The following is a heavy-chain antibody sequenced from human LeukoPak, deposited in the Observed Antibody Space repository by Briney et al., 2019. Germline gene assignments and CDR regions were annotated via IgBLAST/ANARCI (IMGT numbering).Heavy chain of an antibody. CDR1: GGSISNSGYY. Sequence: SETLSLTCTVSGGSISNSGYYWGWIRQPPGKGLEWIGSIYYTGNTYYNPSLNSRVTISVDTSKNQFSLKLSSVTAADTAVYYCARDGAAGSFDYWGQGTLVTVSS. D-gene: IGHD6-13*01. CDR3: ARDGAAGSFDY. CDR2: IYYTGNT. V-gene: IGHV4-39*07. J-gene: IGHJ4*02.